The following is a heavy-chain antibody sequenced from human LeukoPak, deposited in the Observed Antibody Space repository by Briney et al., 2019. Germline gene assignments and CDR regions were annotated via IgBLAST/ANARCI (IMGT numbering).Heavy chain of an antibody. D-gene: IGHD6-13*01. CDR3: ARADGYSSSWYPDY. V-gene: IGHV3-7*01. CDR1: GFTFSSYW. Sequence: GGSLRRSCAASGFTFSSYWMSWVRQAPGKGLEGVANIKQDGSEKYYVDSVKGRFTISRDNAKNSLYLQMNSLRAEDTAVYYCARADGYSSSWYPDYWGQGTLVTVSS. CDR2: IKQDGSEK. J-gene: IGHJ4*02.